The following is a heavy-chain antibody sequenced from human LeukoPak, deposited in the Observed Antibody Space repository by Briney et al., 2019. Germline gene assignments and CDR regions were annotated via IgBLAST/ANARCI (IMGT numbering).Heavy chain of an antibody. CDR1: GLTVSSSH. V-gene: IGHV3-66*02. D-gene: IGHD7-27*01. Sequence: GGSLRLSSAASGLTVSSSHMTWIRQAPRKGLEWVSIIKSGSNTDYADSVKGRFAISRDNSKNTVYLQMNSLRIEDTAVYYCVNLPGGGQWGQGTLVTVSS. CDR2: IKSGSNT. J-gene: IGHJ4*02. CDR3: VNLPGGGQ.